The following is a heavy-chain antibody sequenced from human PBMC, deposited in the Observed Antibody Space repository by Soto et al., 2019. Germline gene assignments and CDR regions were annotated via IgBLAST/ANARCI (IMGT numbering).Heavy chain of an antibody. J-gene: IGHJ6*02. CDR3: AREPVGDYDLGRNYYYYGMDV. V-gene: IGHV3-33*01. Sequence: QEELVESGGGVVQPGRSLRLSCAASGFTFSSFGMHWVRQAPGEGPEWVAVIWYDGSKTQYADSVKGRFTISRDNSKNTLYLQRNSLRAEDTALYYCAREPVGDYDLGRNYYYYGMDVWGQGTTVTVSS. CDR2: IWYDGSKT. D-gene: IGHD4-17*01. CDR1: GFTFSSFG.